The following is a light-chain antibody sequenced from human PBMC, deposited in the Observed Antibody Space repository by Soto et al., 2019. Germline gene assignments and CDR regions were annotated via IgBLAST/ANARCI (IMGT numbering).Light chain of an antibody. Sequence: NVLTQSPGTLSLSPGERATLSCRASQTVSGNYVAWYQQKPGQTPRLLIYGASSRATDIPDRFSGSGSGTDFTLTITRLEPEDFAVYHCQQYGDSPLTFGGGTKVENK. CDR1: QTVSGNY. V-gene: IGKV3-20*01. J-gene: IGKJ4*01. CDR3: QQYGDSPLT. CDR2: GAS.